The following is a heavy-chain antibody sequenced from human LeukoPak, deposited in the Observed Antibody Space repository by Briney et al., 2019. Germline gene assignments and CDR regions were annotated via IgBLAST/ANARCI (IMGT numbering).Heavy chain of an antibody. CDR2: INPNSGGT. V-gene: IGHV1-2*06. J-gene: IGHJ5*02. CDR1: GNTFTAYY. Sequence: ASVKVSCKASGNTFTAYYIHWVRQAPGQGLEWMGRINPNSGGTDYAQHFRGRVTLTRDTSISTAYMDLTRLRSDDTAVYYCASDQAGSVNSFDPWGQGTLVTVSS. CDR3: ASDQAGSVNSFDP.